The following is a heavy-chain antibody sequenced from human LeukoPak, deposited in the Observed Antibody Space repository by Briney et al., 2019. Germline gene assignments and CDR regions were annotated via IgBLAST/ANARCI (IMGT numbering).Heavy chain of an antibody. Sequence: SETLSPTCTVSGGSTSSYYYNWVRQPPGKGLEWIAYISDSGTTNYNPSLKSRVTISVDTSKTQFSLRLSSVTAADTAVYFCARQSSSYDPFDIWGQGTMVTVSS. J-gene: IGHJ3*02. CDR2: ISDSGTT. CDR1: GGSTSSYY. V-gene: IGHV4-59*08. D-gene: IGHD3-22*01. CDR3: ARQSSSYDPFDI.